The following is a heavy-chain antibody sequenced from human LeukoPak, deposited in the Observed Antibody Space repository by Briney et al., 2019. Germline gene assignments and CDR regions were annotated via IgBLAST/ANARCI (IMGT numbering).Heavy chain of an antibody. CDR2: IFFTGTT. Sequence: SETLSLTCTVSGGSISSYYWSWIRQPPGKGLEFIGYIFFTGTTNYNPSLKSRVTLSVDTSKNQFSLKLSSVTPADTAVYYCARGGVAAKYCFDYWGQGTLVTVSS. V-gene: IGHV4-59*01. D-gene: IGHD3-10*01. J-gene: IGHJ4*02. CDR1: GGSISSYY. CDR3: ARGGVAAKYCFDY.